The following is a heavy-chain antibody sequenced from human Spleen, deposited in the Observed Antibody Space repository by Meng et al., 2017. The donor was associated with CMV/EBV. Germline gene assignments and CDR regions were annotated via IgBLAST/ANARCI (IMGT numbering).Heavy chain of an antibody. D-gene: IGHD3-10*01. V-gene: IGHV1-69*05. Sequence: SVKVSCKASGGTFSSYAISWVRQAPGQGLEWMGGIIPIFGTANCAQKFQGRVTITTDESTSTAYMELSSLRSEDTAVYYCASTSNMVRGVLDAFDIWGQGTMVTVSS. CDR2: IIPIFGTA. J-gene: IGHJ3*02. CDR1: GGTFSSYA. CDR3: ASTSNMVRGVLDAFDI.